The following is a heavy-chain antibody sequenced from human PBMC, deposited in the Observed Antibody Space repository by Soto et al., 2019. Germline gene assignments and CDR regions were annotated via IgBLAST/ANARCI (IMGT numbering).Heavy chain of an antibody. Sequence: PSETLSLTCTVSGDSISSGGYYWSWIRQHPGKGLEWIGYIYYSGSTYYNPSLKSRVTISVDTSKNQFSLKLSSVTAADTAVYYCARDSNSSGWDIYYFDYWGQGTLVTVSS. V-gene: IGHV4-31*03. D-gene: IGHD6-19*01. J-gene: IGHJ4*02. CDR2: IYYSGST. CDR1: GDSISSGGYY. CDR3: ARDSNSSGWDIYYFDY.